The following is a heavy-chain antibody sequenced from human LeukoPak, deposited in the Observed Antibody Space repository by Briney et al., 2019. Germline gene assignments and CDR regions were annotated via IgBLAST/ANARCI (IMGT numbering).Heavy chain of an antibody. V-gene: IGHV3-21*01. Sequence: GGSLGLSCAASGFTFSSYAMSWVRQAPGKGLEWVSSISSSSSYIYYADSVKGRFTISRDNAKNSLYLQMNSLRAEDTAVYYCSATVATPASSFWGQGTLVTVSS. D-gene: IGHD4-17*01. J-gene: IGHJ4*02. CDR3: SATVATPASSF. CDR2: ISSSSSYI. CDR1: GFTFSSYA.